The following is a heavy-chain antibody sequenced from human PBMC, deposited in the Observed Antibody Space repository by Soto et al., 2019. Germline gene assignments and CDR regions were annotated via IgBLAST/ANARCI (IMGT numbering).Heavy chain of an antibody. CDR1: GVPFSNYA. J-gene: IGHJ4*02. D-gene: IGHD6-19*01. V-gene: IGHV1-69*13. CDR2: IIPIFGTT. Sequence: SVKVSCKASGVPFSNYAINWVRQAPGQGLEWMGGIIPIFGTTNYAQRFQGRVTITADESTSTAYMELSSLTSEDTAMYYCAKESHSAGSAVARYYYWGQGTLVTVSS. CDR3: AKESHSAGSAVARYYY.